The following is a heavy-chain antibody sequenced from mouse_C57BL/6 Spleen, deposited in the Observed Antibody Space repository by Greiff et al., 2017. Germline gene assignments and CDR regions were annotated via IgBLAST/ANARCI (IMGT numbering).Heavy chain of an antibody. D-gene: IGHD2-5*01. CDR3: TREDSNYVGED. Sequence: VQLQQSGAELVRPGASVTLSCKASGYTFTDYEMPWVKQTPVHGLEWIGAIDPETGGTAYNQKFKGKAILTADKSSSTAYMELRSLTSEDSAVYYCTREDSNYVGEDWGKGTTLTAS. CDR1: GYTFTDYE. J-gene: IGHJ2*01. V-gene: IGHV1-15*01. CDR2: IDPETGGT.